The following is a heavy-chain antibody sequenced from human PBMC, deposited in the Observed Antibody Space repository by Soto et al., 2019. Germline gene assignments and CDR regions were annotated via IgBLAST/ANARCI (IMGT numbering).Heavy chain of an antibody. V-gene: IGHV1-69*01. D-gene: IGHD2-15*01. CDR1: GGTFSSYA. CDR2: IIPIFGKA. CDR3: ASESVDCSGGSCYLLHFDY. Sequence: QVQLVQSGAEVKKPGSSVKVSCKASGGTFSSYAIIWVRQAPGQGLEWMGGIIPIFGKANYAQKFQGRVTITADESTRTAYIELSSLRAEDTAVYYCASESVDCSGGSCYLLHFDYWGQGTLVTVSS. J-gene: IGHJ4*02.